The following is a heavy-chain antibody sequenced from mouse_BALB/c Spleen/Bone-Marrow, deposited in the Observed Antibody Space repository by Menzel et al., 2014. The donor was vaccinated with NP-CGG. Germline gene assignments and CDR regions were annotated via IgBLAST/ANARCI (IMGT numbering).Heavy chain of an antibody. D-gene: IGHD1-1*01. V-gene: IGHV3-2*02. CDR3: ARDYYGSSYFDF. Sequence: EVQVVESGPGLVKPSQSLSLTCTVTGSSITSDYAWNWIRQFPGTKLEWMGYITYSGSTSYNPSLKSRISITRDTSKNQFFLHLNSATAEDTATYFCARDYYGSSYFDFWGQGTTLTVSS. CDR2: ITYSGST. CDR1: GSSITSDYA. J-gene: IGHJ2*01.